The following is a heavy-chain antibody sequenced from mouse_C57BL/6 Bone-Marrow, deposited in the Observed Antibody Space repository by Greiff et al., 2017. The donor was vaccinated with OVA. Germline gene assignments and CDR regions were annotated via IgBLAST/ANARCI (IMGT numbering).Heavy chain of an antibody. CDR2: IHPNSGST. J-gene: IGHJ3*01. CDR3: ARGNYYVPRGVAY. D-gene: IGHD1-1*01. CDR1: GYTFTSYW. V-gene: IGHV1-64*01. Sequence: QVQLQQSGAELVKPGASVKLSCKASGYTFTSYWMHWVKQRPGQGLEWIGMIHPNSGSTNYNEKFKSKATLTVDKSSSTAYMQLSSLTSEDSAVYYCARGNYYVPRGVAYWGQGTLVTVSA.